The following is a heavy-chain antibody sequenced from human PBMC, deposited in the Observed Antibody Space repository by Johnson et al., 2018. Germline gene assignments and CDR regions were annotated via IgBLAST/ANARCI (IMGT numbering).Heavy chain of an antibody. CDR3: AKEGWFGGNYYYYYMDV. CDR1: GFTFDDYG. CDR2: INWNSGNI. V-gene: IGHV3-20*04. J-gene: IGHJ6*03. Sequence: EVQLVESGGGVVQPGRSLRLSCAASGFTFDDYGMSWVRQAPGKGLEWVSGINWNSGNIGYADSVKGRFTISRDNAKNSLYLQMNSLRAEDTALYYCAKEGWFGGNYYYYYMDVWGKGTTVTVSS. D-gene: IGHD3-10*01.